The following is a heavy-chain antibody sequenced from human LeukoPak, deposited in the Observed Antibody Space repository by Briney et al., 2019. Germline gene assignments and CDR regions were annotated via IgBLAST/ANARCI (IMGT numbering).Heavy chain of an antibody. Sequence: GGSLRLSCAASGFTFSSYEMNWVRQAPGKGLEWVSYISSSGSTIYYADSVKGRFTISRDNAKNSLYLQMNSLRAEDTAVYYCASASPALRYFDWLFNFDYWGQGTLVTVSS. D-gene: IGHD3-9*01. V-gene: IGHV3-48*03. CDR3: ASASPALRYFDWLFNFDY. J-gene: IGHJ4*02. CDR2: ISSSGSTI. CDR1: GFTFSSYE.